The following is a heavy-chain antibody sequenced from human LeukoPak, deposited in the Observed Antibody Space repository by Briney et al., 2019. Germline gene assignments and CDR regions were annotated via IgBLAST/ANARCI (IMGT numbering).Heavy chain of an antibody. CDR1: GFTFDSHA. J-gene: IGHJ4*02. Sequence: PRGSLRLSCAASGFTFDSHAMTWVRQAPGRGLEWVSAINWNGGSAAYAYSVKGRFTISRDDAENSLYLQMNSLRAEDTAVYYCARVGTAIVPAAQTFDYWGQGTLVTVSS. D-gene: IGHD2-2*01. CDR2: INWNGGSA. CDR3: ARVGTAIVPAAQTFDY. V-gene: IGHV3-20*04.